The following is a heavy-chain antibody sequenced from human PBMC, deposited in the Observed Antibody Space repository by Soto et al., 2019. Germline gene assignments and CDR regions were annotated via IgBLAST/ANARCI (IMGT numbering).Heavy chain of an antibody. J-gene: IGHJ4*02. CDR2: IIPIFGTA. Sequence: SVKVSCKAAGGTFSSYAISWVRQAPGQGLEWMRGIIPIFGTANYAQKFQGRVTITADKSTSTAYMELSSLRPEDTAVYYCARQGANYYHSSGSLDYWGQGTLVTVSS. V-gene: IGHV1-69*06. CDR3: ARQGANYYHSSGSLDY. D-gene: IGHD3-22*01. CDR1: GGTFSSYA.